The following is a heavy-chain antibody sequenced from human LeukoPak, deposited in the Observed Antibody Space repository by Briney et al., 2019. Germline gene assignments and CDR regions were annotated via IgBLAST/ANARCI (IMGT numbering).Heavy chain of an antibody. D-gene: IGHD3-22*01. CDR1: GFIFSSYA. J-gene: IGHJ4*02. CDR3: AEVGYDSSGCY. V-gene: IGHV3-23*01. CDR2: ISGSGGST. Sequence: GGSLRLSCAASGFIFSSYAMSWVRQALGKGLEWVSAISGSGGSTYYADSVKGRFTISRDNSKNTLYLQMNILRAEDTAVYYCAEVGYDSSGCYWGQGTLVTVSS.